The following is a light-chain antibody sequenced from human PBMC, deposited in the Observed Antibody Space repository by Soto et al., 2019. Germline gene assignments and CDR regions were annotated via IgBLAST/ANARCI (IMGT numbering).Light chain of an antibody. V-gene: IGLV1-40*01. CDR2: GNS. CDR1: SSNIGAGYD. CDR3: QCYDSSLSGYV. Sequence: QSVLTQPPSVSGAPGQRVTISCTGSSSNIGAGYDVHWYQQLPGTAPKLLIYGNSNRPSGVPDRFSGSKSGTSASLAITGLQAEDGADYYCQCYDSSLSGYVFGTGTKVTVL. J-gene: IGLJ1*01.